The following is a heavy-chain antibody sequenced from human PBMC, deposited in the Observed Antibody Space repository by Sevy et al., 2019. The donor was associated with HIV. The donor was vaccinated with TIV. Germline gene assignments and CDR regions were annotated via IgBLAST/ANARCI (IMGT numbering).Heavy chain of an antibody. V-gene: IGHV1-2*02. CDR3: AREGTEGASDAFDI. CDR1: EDTFTGYY. J-gene: IGHJ3*02. Sequence: ASVKVSCKASEDTFTGYYIHWVRQAPGQGLEWMGWISPHSGGTHYTQQFQGRVTMTRDTSIGTVYMELNSLTSDDTAMYDCAREGTEGASDAFDIWVQGTMVTVSS. D-gene: IGHD1-26*01. CDR2: ISPHSGGT.